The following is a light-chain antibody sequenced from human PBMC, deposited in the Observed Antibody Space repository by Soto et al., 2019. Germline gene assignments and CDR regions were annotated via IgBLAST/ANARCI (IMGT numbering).Light chain of an antibody. V-gene: IGKV1-6*01. CDR1: QSISAW. Sequence: IQMTQSPSTLSATAGDRVTITCRASQSISAWLAWYQQKPGKAPELLIYAASSLQSGVPSRFSGSGSGTDFTLTISSLQPEDFATYYCLQDYNYPWTFGQGTKVDIK. J-gene: IGKJ1*01. CDR3: LQDYNYPWT. CDR2: AAS.